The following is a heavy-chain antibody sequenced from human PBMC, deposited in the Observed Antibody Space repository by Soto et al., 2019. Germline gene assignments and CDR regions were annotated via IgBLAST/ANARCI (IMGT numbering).Heavy chain of an antibody. V-gene: IGHV4-59*01. D-gene: IGHD6-25*01. CDR1: GVSISSYF. CDR3: ARIGGYHGPLDY. Sequence: SETLSLTCSVSGVSISSYFWSWIRQAPGGGLEWIGYTYHRGSTNYSPSLKSRVAISLDTSENQFSLKVNSVTAADTAVYYCARIGGYHGPLDYWGQGTPVTVSS. J-gene: IGHJ4*02. CDR2: TYHRGST.